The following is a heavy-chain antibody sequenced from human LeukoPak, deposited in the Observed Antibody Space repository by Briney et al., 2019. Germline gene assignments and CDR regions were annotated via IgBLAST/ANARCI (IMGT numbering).Heavy chain of an antibody. CDR3: AKGVGLWLYYFDY. V-gene: IGHV3-9*01. CDR2: ISWNSGSI. D-gene: IGHD3-3*01. CDR1: GFTFDDHV. Sequence: PGGSLRPSCAASGFTFDDHVMHWVRQAPGKGLEWVSTISWNSGSIGYADSVKGRFTISRDNAKNSLYLQMNSLRAEDTALYYCAKGVGLWLYYFDYWGQGTLVTVSS. J-gene: IGHJ4*02.